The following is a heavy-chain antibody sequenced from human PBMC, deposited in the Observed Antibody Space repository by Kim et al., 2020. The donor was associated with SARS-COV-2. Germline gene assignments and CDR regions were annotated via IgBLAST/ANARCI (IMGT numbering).Heavy chain of an antibody. CDR2: FDPEDGET. Sequence: ASVKVSCKVSGYTLTELSMHWVRQAPGKGLEWMGGFDPEDGETIYAQKFQGRVTMTEDTSTDTAYMELSSLRSEDTAVYYCATRAAAGTSSWFDPWGQGTLVTVSS. V-gene: IGHV1-24*01. J-gene: IGHJ5*02. D-gene: IGHD6-13*01. CDR1: GYTLTELS. CDR3: ATRAAAGTSSWFDP.